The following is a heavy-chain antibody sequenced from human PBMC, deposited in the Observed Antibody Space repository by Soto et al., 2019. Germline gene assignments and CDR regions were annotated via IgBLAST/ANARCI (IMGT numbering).Heavy chain of an antibody. J-gene: IGHJ4*02. CDR2: IRGSGGST. D-gene: IGHD4-17*01. V-gene: IGHV3-23*01. Sequence: GGSLRLSCAASGFTFSSYAMSWVRQAPGKGLEWVSAIRGSGGSTYYADSVKGRFTISRDNSKNTLYLQMNSLRAEDTAVYYCAKDLNGYGDYPKYYFDYWGQGTLVTVSS. CDR3: AKDLNGYGDYPKYYFDY. CDR1: GFTFSSYA.